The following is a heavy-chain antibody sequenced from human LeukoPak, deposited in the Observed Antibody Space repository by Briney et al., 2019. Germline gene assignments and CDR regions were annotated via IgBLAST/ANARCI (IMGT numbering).Heavy chain of an antibody. CDR2: IMEDGSEN. V-gene: IGHV3-7*05. J-gene: IGHJ4*02. D-gene: IGHD2-2*02. CDR3: VRDSGCHTFDY. Sequence: GGSLRLSCAASGFTFSGYWMTWVRQAPGKGREYVVNIMEDGSENYYVDSVKDRFTTSRDNTKNSLYLQMSSRRGDDTAVYYCVRDSGCHTFDYWVQGTLVTVSS. CDR1: GFTFSGYW.